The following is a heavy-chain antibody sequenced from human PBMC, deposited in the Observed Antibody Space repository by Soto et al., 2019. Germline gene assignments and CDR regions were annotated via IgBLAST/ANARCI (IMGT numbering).Heavy chain of an antibody. CDR1: GFTFTSSA. CDR2: IVVGSGNT. D-gene: IGHD3-3*01. J-gene: IGHJ4*02. V-gene: IGHV1-58*01. CDR3: AADPRTVFWSGYFNFDY. Sequence: SVKVSCKASGFTFTSSAVQWVRQARGQRLEWIGWIVVGSGNTNYAQKFQERVTITRDMSTSTAYMELSSLRSEDTAVYYCAADPRTVFWSGYFNFDYWGQGTLVTVSS.